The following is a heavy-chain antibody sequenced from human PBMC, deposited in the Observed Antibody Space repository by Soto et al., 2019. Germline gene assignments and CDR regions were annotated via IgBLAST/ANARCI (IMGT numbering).Heavy chain of an antibody. CDR3: ARATADGSGYYYFDY. CDR1: GGCVSSVISY. V-gene: IGHV4-61*01. D-gene: IGHD3-22*01. CDR2: IYYSGST. J-gene: IGHJ4*02. Sequence: SETLSLTCTVSGGCVSSVISYWSWIRQPPGKGLEWIAYIYYSGSTNYNPSLKSRVTISVDTSKNQFSLKLSSVTAADAAVYYCARATADGSGYYYFDYWGQGTLVTVSS.